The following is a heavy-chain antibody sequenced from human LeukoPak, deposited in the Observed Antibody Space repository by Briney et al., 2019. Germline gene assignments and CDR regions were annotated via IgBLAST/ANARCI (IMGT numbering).Heavy chain of an antibody. CDR3: ATGEFYFDF. J-gene: IGHJ4*02. D-gene: IGHD3-16*01. CDR1: GFTFTNYD. CDR2: ISDRGHST. Sequence: GGSLRLSCAASGFTFTNYDMSWVRQAPGKGLEWVSTISDRGHSTSYADSVKGRFTISRDNSKNTLYLQMNSLRAEDTALYYCATGEFYFDFWGQGTLVTVSS. V-gene: IGHV3-23*01.